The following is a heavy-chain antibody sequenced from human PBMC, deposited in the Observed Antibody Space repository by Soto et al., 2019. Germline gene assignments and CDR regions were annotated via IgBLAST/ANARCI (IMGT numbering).Heavy chain of an antibody. D-gene: IGHD3-9*01. CDR2: FDPEDGET. Sequence: QVQLVQSGAEVKKPGASVKVSCKVSGYTLTELSMHWVRQAPGKGLEWMGGFDPEDGETIYAQKSQGTDTMTEDTSTGTAYMELSRPRYEDTAVYYCTTDSPTYYDIFSGLDVWGQGTTVTVSS. V-gene: IGHV1-24*01. J-gene: IGHJ6*02. CDR3: TTDSPTYYDIFSGLDV. CDR1: GYTLTELS.